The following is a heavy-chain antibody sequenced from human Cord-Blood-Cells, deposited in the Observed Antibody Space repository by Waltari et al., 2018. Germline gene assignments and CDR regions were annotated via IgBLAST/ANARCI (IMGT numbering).Heavy chain of an antibody. D-gene: IGHD5-12*01. V-gene: IGHV1-24*01. J-gene: IGHJ4*02. CDR2: FDHEDGGT. CDR1: GYTLTELP. CDR3: ATEGLNGGYD. Sequence: QVQLVQSGAEVKKPGASVKVSCKVSGYTLTELPINWVRQAPGKGLEWMGGFDHEDGGTIYAQKFQGRVTTTEDTSTDTAYMELSSLRSEDTAVYYCATEGLNGGYDWGQGTLVTVSS.